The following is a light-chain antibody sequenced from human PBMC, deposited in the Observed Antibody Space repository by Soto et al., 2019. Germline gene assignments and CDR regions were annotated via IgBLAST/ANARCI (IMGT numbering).Light chain of an antibody. J-gene: IGLJ1*01. CDR1: SSDVGGYNY. CDR2: DVS. CDR3: SSYTSSSTFYV. Sequence: QSVLTQPASVSGSPGHSITISCTGTSSDVGGYNYVSWYQQHPGKAPKLMIYDVSNRPSGVSNRFSGSKSGNTASLTIPGLQAEDEADYYCSSYTSSSTFYVFGTGTKVTVL. V-gene: IGLV2-14*01.